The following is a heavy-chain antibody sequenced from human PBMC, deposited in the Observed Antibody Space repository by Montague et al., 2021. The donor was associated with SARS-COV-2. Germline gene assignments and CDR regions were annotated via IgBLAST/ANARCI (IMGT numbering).Heavy chain of an antibody. V-gene: IGHV2-70*01. J-gene: IGHJ4*02. D-gene: IGHD3-3*01. Sequence: PSLVKPTQTLTLTCTFSGFSLSTSGMCVSWIRQPPGKALEWLALIDWDDDKYYSTSLKTRLTISKDTSKIQVVLTMTNMDPVDTATYYCARSFSIFGVVIIPAYFDYGGQGTLVTVSS. CDR1: GFSLSTSGMC. CDR2: IDWDDDK. CDR3: ARSFSIFGVVIIPAYFDY.